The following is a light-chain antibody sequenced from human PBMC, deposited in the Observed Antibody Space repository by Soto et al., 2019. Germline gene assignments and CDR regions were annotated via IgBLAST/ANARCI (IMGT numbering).Light chain of an antibody. CDR3: QKYDSAPRT. Sequence: EIVLTQSPATLSLSPGERATLSCRASQSVSSFLAWYQQKPGQAPRLLIYDASHRATGIPARFSGSGSGTDFTLTISSLQPEDFATYYCQKYDSAPRTFGQGTKVDI. V-gene: IGKV3-11*01. CDR1: QSVSSF. CDR2: DAS. J-gene: IGKJ1*01.